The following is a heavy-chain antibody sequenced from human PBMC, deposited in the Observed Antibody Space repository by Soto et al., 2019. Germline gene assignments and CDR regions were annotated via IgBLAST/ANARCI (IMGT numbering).Heavy chain of an antibody. CDR1: GFTFSDYY. CDR2: ISGSGSTI. J-gene: IGHJ4*02. Sequence: QVQLVESGGGLVKPGGSLRLSCAASGFTFSDYYMIWIRQAPGKGLEWVSYISGSGSTIHYADSVKGRFTISRDNAKNSLYLQMNSLRAEDTAVYYWARTHYGDYWLDYWGQGTLVTVSS. CDR3: ARTHYGDYWLDY. V-gene: IGHV3-11*01. D-gene: IGHD4-17*01.